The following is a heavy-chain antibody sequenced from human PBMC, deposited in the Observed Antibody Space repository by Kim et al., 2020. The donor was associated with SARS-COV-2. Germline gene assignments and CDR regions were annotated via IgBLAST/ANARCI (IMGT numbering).Heavy chain of an antibody. J-gene: IGHJ6*02. V-gene: IGHV3-33*01. D-gene: IGHD3-10*01. CDR2: IWYDGSSK. CDR3: ARKGSAGGMDV. CDR1: GFIFSSYD. Sequence: GGSLRLSCAASGFIFSSYDMHWARQAPGKGLEWVAVIWYDGSSKYYADSVKGRFTISRDNSKNTVYLQINSLSAEDTAVYYCARKGSAGGMDVWGQGATV.